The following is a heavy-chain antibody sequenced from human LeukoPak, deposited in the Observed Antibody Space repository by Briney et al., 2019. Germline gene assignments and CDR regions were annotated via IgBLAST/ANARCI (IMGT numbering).Heavy chain of an antibody. CDR1: GYSFTSYW. CDR3: ARYGSASSFRGVPRAQDRDRYYYYYGMDV. D-gene: IGHD3-10*01. J-gene: IGHJ6*02. Sequence: GESLKISCKGSGYSFTSYWIGWVRQMPGKGLEWMGIIYPGDSDTRYSPSFQGQVTISADKSISTAYLQWSSLKASDTAMYYCARYGSASSFRGVPRAQDRDRYYYYYGMDVWGQGTTVTVSS. CDR2: IYPGDSDT. V-gene: IGHV5-51*01.